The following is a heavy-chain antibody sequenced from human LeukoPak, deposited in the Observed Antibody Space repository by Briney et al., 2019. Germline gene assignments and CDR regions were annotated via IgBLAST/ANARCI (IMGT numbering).Heavy chain of an antibody. CDR1: GFTFSSYN. J-gene: IGHJ4*02. D-gene: IGHD1-26*01. CDR2: IDSSSRYI. CDR3: ARLKVASGGYYVHVF. V-gene: IGHV3-21*01. Sequence: GGSLRLSCAASGFTFSSYNMDWVRQAPGKGLEWVSFIDSSSRYIYQADSVKGRFTISRDNAKNSVFLQMNSLRAEDTAVYYCARLKVASGGYYVHVFWGQGTLVTVSS.